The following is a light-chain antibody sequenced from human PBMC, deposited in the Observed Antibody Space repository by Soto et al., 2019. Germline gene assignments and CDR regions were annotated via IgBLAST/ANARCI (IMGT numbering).Light chain of an antibody. CDR1: NSNIGTNA. J-gene: IGLJ3*02. CDR2: NNN. Sequence: QSVLTQPPSASGTPGQRGTISCSGSNSNIGTNAVNWYQQIPGTAPKLLIYNNNQRPSGVPDRFSGSKSGTSASLTISGLHSDDEADYPCATWDDTLRSWVFGGGTKVTVL. CDR3: ATWDDTLRSWV. V-gene: IGLV1-44*01.